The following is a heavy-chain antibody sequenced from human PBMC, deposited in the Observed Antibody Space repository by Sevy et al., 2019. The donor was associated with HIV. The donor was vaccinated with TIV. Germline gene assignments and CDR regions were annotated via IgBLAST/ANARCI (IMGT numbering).Heavy chain of an antibody. CDR2: IYYSGST. CDR3: ARTPGIVGARDYFDY. J-gene: IGHJ4*02. D-gene: IGHD1-26*01. CDR1: GGSISSYY. V-gene: IGHV4-59*01. Sequence: SETLSLTCTVSGGSISSYYWSWIRQPPGKGLEWIGDIYYSGSTNYNPSLKSRVTISVDTSKNQFSLKLSSVTAADTAVYYCARTPGIVGARDYFDYWGQGTLVTVSS.